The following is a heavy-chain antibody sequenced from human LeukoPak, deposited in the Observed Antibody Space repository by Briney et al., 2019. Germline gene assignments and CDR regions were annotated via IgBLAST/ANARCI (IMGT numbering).Heavy chain of an antibody. CDR3: ARGSYQDVGYYYYFYMDV. CDR2: INPNSGGT. CDR1: GYTFTGYY. V-gene: IGHV1-2*02. D-gene: IGHD1-26*01. J-gene: IGHJ6*03. Sequence: GASVKVSCKASGYTFTGYYMHWVRQAPGQGLEWMGWINPNSGGTNYAQKFQGRVTMTRDTSISTAYMELSRLRSDDTAVYYCARGSYQDVGYYYYFYMDVWGKGTTVTVSS.